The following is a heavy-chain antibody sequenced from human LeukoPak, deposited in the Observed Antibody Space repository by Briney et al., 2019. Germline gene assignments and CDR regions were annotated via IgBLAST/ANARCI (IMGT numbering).Heavy chain of an antibody. CDR1: GFTFSSYA. J-gene: IGHJ6*03. Sequence: GGSLRLSCAASGFTFSSYAMSWVRQAPGKGLEWVSAISGSGGSTYYADSVKGRFTISRDNSKNTLYLRMNSLRAEDTAVYYCANVPAASLYYYYMDVWGKGTTVTVSS. CDR3: ANVPAASLYYYYMDV. CDR2: ISGSGGST. D-gene: IGHD2-2*01. V-gene: IGHV3-23*01.